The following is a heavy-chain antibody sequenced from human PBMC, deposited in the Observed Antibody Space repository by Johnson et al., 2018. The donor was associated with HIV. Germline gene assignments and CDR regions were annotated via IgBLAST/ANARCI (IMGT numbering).Heavy chain of an antibody. J-gene: IGHJ3*02. V-gene: IGHV3-30-3*01. CDR3: ARASLGAAPGILSAFDI. CDR1: GFTVSSYA. Sequence: QVQLVESGGGVVQPGRSLRLSCAASGFTVSSYAIHWVRQAPGKGLQWVAVISYDGSNQYFADSVKGRFTLSRDKSKNTVYLQMNSLRAEDMAVYYCARASLGAAPGILSAFDIWGQGTVVTVSS. D-gene: IGHD6-13*01. CDR2: ISYDGSNQ.